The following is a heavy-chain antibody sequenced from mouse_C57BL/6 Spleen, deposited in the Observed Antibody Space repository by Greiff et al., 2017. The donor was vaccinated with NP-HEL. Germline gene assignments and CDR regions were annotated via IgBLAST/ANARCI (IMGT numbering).Heavy chain of an antibody. CDR1: GYTFTDYY. J-gene: IGHJ2*01. CDR2: INPNNGGT. V-gene: IGHV1-26*01. CDR3: ARKGTVVATGYFDY. Sequence: VQLQQSGPELVKPGASVKISCKASGYTFTDYYMNWVKQSHGKSLEWIGDINPNNGGTSYNQKFKGKATLTVDKSSSTAYMELRSLTSEDSAVYYCARKGTVVATGYFDYWGQGTTLTVSS. D-gene: IGHD1-1*01.